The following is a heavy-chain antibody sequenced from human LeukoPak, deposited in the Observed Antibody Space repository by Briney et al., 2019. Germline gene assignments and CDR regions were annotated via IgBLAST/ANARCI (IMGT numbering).Heavy chain of an antibody. CDR3: ARDYGDLPARVPYFDY. Sequence: GGSLRLSCAASGFTFSSYSMNWVRQAPGKGLEWVSYISSSSSMIYYADSVKGRFTISRDNAKNSLCLQMKSLRDEDTAIYYCARDYGDLPARVPYFDYWGQGTLVTVSS. CDR1: GFTFSSYS. J-gene: IGHJ4*02. CDR2: ISSSSSMI. V-gene: IGHV3-48*02. D-gene: IGHD4-17*01.